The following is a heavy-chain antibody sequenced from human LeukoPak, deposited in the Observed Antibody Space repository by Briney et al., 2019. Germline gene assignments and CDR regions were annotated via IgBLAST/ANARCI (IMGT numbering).Heavy chain of an antibody. CDR3: ARRRAGNFDY. J-gene: IGHJ4*02. CDR2: IYYSGST. D-gene: IGHD6-13*01. V-gene: IGHV4-39*01. Sequence: SETLSLTCTVSGGSISSSSYYWGWLRQPPGKGLEWIGSIYYSGSTYYNPSLKSRVTISVDTSKNQFSLKLSSLTAADTAVYYCARRRAGNFDYWGQGTLVTVSS. CDR1: GGSISSSSYY.